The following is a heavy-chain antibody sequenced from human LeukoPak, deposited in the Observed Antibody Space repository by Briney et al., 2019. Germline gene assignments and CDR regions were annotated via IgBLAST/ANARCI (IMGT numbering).Heavy chain of an antibody. V-gene: IGHV4-4*07. Sequence: SETLSLTCTVSGGSISSYYWSWIRQPAGKGLEWIGRIYTSGSTNYNPSLKSRVTISVDTSKNQFSLKLRSVTAADTAVYYCARPVVAATTPDTFDIWGQGTMVTVSS. J-gene: IGHJ3*02. D-gene: IGHD2-15*01. CDR1: GGSISSYY. CDR2: IYTSGST. CDR3: ARPVVAATTPDTFDI.